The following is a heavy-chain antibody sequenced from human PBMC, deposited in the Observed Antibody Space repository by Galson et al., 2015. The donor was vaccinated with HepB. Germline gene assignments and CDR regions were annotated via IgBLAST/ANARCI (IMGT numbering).Heavy chain of an antibody. Sequence: SLRLSCAASGFTFSSYGMHWVRQAPGKGLEWVAVIWYDGSNKYYADSVKGRFTISRDNSKNTLYLQMNSLRAEDTAVYYCARDGGASYCTNGVCYLGNDYGMDVWGQGTTVTVSS. J-gene: IGHJ6*02. D-gene: IGHD2-8*01. CDR1: GFTFSSYG. V-gene: IGHV3-33*01. CDR2: IWYDGSNK. CDR3: ARDGGASYCTNGVCYLGNDYGMDV.